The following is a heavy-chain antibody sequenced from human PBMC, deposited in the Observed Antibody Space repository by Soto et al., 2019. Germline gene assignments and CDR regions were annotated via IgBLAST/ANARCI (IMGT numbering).Heavy chain of an antibody. J-gene: IGHJ6*03. Sequence: ASVKVSCKASGYTFTSYDINWVRQATGQGLEWMGWMNPNSGNTGYAQKFQGRVTMTRNTSISTAYMELSSLRSEDTAVYYCARSPDCSGGSCYPFGYYYYYYYMDVWGKGTTVTVSS. CDR2: MNPNSGNT. D-gene: IGHD2-15*01. V-gene: IGHV1-8*01. CDR1: GYTFTSYD. CDR3: ARSPDCSGGSCYPFGYYYYYYYMDV.